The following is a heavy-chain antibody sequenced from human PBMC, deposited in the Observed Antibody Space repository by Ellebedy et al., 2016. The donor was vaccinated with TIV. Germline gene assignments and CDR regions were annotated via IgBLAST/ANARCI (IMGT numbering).Heavy chain of an antibody. CDR2: IYYSGST. Sequence: SETLSLTCTVSGGSISSSSYYWGWIRQPPGKGLEWIGSIYYSGSTYYNPSLKSRVTISVDTSKNQFSLKLSSVTAADTAVYYCARGQAAAGTGVDYWGQGTLVTVSS. V-gene: IGHV4-39*01. CDR1: GGSISSSSYY. D-gene: IGHD6-13*01. J-gene: IGHJ4*02. CDR3: ARGQAAAGTGVDY.